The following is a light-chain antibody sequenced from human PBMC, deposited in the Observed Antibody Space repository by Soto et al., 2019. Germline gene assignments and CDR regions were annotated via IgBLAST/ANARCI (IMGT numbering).Light chain of an antibody. CDR1: RSNIGRNF. Sequence: QSVLTQSPSASGTPGQRVTISCSGSRSNIGRNFAYWYQHVPGTAPRLLIQRNNERPSGVPDRFSGSKSGTSVSLAISGLQAEDDGDYYCSSFAGTNTYVVFGGGTKLTVL. J-gene: IGLJ2*01. CDR2: RNN. CDR3: SSFAGTNTYVV. V-gene: IGLV1-47*01.